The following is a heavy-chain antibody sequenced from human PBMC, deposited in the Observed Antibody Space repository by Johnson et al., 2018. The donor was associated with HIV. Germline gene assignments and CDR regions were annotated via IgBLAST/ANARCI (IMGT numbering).Heavy chain of an antibody. CDR3: AKGGDYVWGSYRYPDAFDI. V-gene: IGHV3-30*02. CDR1: GFTFSSYV. Sequence: QVQLVESGGGVVQPGGSLRLSCAASGFTFSSYVMHWVRQAPGKGLEWVSFIHSAGSNEYYAGSVKGRFTISRDNSKNTLYLQMNSLRAEDTAVYYCAKGGDYVWGSYRYPDAFDIWGQGTMVTVSS. CDR2: IHSAGSNE. D-gene: IGHD3-16*02. J-gene: IGHJ3*02.